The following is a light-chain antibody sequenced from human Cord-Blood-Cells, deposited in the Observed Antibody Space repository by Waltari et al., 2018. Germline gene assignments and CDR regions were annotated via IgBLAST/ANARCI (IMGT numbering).Light chain of an antibody. V-gene: IGLV6-57*02. Sequence: NFMLTQPHSVSESPGKTVTISCTGRSVRLARNQVQEYQQRPGSAPTTVIYEDNHRPSGVPDRFSGSIDSSSNSASLTISGLKTEDEADYYGQSYDSSNQVFGGGTKLTVL. CDR3: QSYDSSNQV. J-gene: IGLJ3*02. CDR1: SVRLARNQ. CDR2: EDN.